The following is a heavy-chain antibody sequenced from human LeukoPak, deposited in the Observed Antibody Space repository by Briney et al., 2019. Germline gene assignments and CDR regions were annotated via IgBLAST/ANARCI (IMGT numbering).Heavy chain of an antibody. D-gene: IGHD3-10*01. J-gene: IGHJ4*02. CDR3: ARRGYGSTGFDY. V-gene: IGHV4-59*01. CDR1: GGSIGTYF. CDR2: IYYSGST. Sequence: SETLSLTCTVSGGSIGTYFWSWIQQPPGKGLEWIGYIYYSGSTNNNPSLKSRVTMSVDTSKSHFSLKLSSVTAADTAVYYCARRGYGSTGFDYWGQGTLVTVSS.